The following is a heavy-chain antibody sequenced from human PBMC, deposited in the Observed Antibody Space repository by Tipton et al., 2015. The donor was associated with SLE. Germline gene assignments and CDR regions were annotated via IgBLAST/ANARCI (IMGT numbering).Heavy chain of an antibody. CDR1: GGSISSSSYY. V-gene: IGHV4-39*07. CDR2: IYYSGST. J-gene: IGHJ4*02. CDR3: ASQNGEGYCSGGSCPGD. Sequence: LRLSCTVSGGSISSSSYYWGWICQPPGKGLEWIGSIYYSGSTYYNPSLKSRVTISVDTSKNQFSLKLSSVTAADTAVYYCASQNGEGYCSGGSCPGDWGQGTLVTVSS. D-gene: IGHD2-15*01.